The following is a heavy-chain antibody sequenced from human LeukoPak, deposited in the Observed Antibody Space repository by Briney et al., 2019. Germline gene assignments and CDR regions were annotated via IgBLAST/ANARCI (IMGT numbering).Heavy chain of an antibody. Sequence: SETLSLTCAVNGGSFSDYLWTWIRQSPGKGLEWIGEINQGGRTNFNPSLKSRVTISADRSKYHFSLTLRSVTAADTAGYYCARGKRVWFGELMTSFSYFYIDAWGRGTTVIVSS. CDR2: INQGGRT. CDR3: ARGKRVWFGELMTSFSYFYIDA. V-gene: IGHV4-34*01. CDR1: GGSFSDYL. D-gene: IGHD3-10*01. J-gene: IGHJ6*03.